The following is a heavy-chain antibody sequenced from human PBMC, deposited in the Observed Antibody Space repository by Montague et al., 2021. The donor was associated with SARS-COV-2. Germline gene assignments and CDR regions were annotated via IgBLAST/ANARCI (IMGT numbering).Heavy chain of an antibody. CDR1: GGSFSGYY. Sequence: SETLSLTCAVYGGSFSGYYWNWIRQPPGKGLEWIGEINHGGSTNYNPSLKSRLTISTDPSKNQFSLKLTSVAAADTAVYYCARLRDGVVPFTILGAGPYYSYYFLDDWGKGTTVTVSS. D-gene: IGHD3-10*01. V-gene: IGHV4-34*01. J-gene: IGHJ6*03. CDR3: ARLRDGVVPFTILGAGPYYSYYFLDD. CDR2: INHGGST.